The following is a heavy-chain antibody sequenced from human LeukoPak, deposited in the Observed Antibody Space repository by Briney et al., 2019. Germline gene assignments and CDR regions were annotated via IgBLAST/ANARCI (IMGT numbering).Heavy chain of an antibody. Sequence: GGSLRLSCAISGFTFSGCELTWVRQAPGKGLEWISYISRSGNTIYYADSVKGRFTTSRDNAKNSLYLQMNSLRAEDTAVYYCARAFSSGYSYYFDYWGQGTLVTVSS. J-gene: IGHJ4*02. CDR2: ISRSGNTI. CDR1: GFTFSGCE. D-gene: IGHD3-22*01. CDR3: ARAFSSGYSYYFDY. V-gene: IGHV3-48*03.